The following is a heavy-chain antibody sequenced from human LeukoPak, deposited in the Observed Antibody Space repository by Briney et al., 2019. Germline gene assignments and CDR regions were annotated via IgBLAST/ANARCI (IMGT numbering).Heavy chain of an antibody. D-gene: IGHD4-11*01. V-gene: IGHV4-59*12. CDR1: GVPISSYY. J-gene: IGHJ6*03. Sequence: SEPLSLTCTVSGVPISSYYWSWIRHPPGKGLEWIGYIYYSGSTNYNPSLKSRVTISVDTSKNQFSLKLSSVTAADTAVYYCARNSNSRASYYFYCYYMDIWGKGTTVTVSS. CDR2: IYYSGST. CDR3: ARNSNSRASYYFYCYYMDI.